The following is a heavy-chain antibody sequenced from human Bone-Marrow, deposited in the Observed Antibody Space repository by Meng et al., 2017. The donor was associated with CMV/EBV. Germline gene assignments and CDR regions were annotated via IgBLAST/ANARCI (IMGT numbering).Heavy chain of an antibody. J-gene: IGHJ6*02. CDR1: GFTFDDYA. CDR2: ISWNSGSI. D-gene: IGHD1-26*01. Sequence: SLKISCAASGFTFDDYAMHWVRQAPGKGLEWVSGISWNSGSIGYADSVKGRFTISRDNAKNSLYLQMNSLRAEDTAVYYCARDVGTTLYYYGMDVWGQGTTVTVSS. CDR3: ARDVGTTLYYYGMDV. V-gene: IGHV3-9*01.